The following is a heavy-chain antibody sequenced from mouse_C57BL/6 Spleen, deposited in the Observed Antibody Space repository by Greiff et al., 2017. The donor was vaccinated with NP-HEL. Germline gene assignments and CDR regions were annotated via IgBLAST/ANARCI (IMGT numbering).Heavy chain of an antibody. CDR3: ARYGGYWFAY. CDR1: GYTFTSYW. D-gene: IGHD1-1*01. J-gene: IGHJ3*01. CDR2: IDPSDSYT. Sequence: VQLQQPGAELVMPGASVKLSCKASGYTFTSYWMHWVKQRPGQGLEWIGEIDPSDSYTNYNQKFKGKSTLTVDKSSSTAYMQLSSLTSEDSAVYYCARYGGYWFAYWGQGTLVTVSA. V-gene: IGHV1-69*01.